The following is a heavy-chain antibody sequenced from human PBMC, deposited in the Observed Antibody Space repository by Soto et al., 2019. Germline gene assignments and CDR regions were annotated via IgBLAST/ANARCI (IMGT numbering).Heavy chain of an antibody. J-gene: IGHJ3*02. CDR1: GFTFSIYS. CDR2: IRRGSSTI. D-gene: IGHD1-26*01. Sequence: GGSLRLSCAASGFTFSIYSMNWVRQAPGKGLEWVSYIRRGSSTIFDADSVKGRFTISRDNAKNSLYLQMNSLRDEDTAVYYCARGSSGSNGSDALDIWGQGTMVTVSS. CDR3: ARGSSGSNGSDALDI. V-gene: IGHV3-48*02.